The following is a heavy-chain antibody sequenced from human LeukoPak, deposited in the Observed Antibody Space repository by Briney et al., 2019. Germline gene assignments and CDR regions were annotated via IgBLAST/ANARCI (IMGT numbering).Heavy chain of an antibody. CDR3: AGIVGATDAFDI. D-gene: IGHD1-26*01. V-gene: IGHV3-53*04. Sequence: GGSLRLSCAASGFIVSSNYMNWVRQAPGKGLEWVSVIYSGGSTYYADSVKGRFTVFRHNSKNTLFLQMNSLRAEDTAVYYCAGIVGATDAFDIWGQGTMVTVSS. CDR2: IYSGGST. CDR1: GFIVSSNY. J-gene: IGHJ3*02.